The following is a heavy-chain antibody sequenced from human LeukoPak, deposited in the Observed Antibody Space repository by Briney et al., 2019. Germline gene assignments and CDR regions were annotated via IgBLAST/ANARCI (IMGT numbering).Heavy chain of an antibody. D-gene: IGHD6-6*01. CDR2: ISSNSTII. J-gene: IGHJ4*02. CDR1: GFTFSTYT. V-gene: IGHV3-48*01. Sequence: NPGGSLRLSCAASGFTFSTYTMNWVRQAPGKGLEWVSYISSNSTIIYYADSVKGRFTISRDNAWNSLYLQMYSLRAEDTAVYYCARDPPMWNSSSSVDYWGQGTLVTVSS. CDR3: ARDPPMWNSSSSVDY.